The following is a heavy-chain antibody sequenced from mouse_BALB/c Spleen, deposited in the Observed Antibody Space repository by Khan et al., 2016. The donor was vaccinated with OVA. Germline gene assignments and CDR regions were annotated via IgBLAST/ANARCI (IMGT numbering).Heavy chain of an antibody. J-gene: IGHJ3*01. CDR2: ISSAATYT. CDR3: ANGNYGWFAY. V-gene: IGHV5-9-1*01. CDR1: GFTFSSFV. Sequence: EVELVESGGVLVEPGGSLKLSCAASGFTFSSFVMSWVRQTPEKRLEWVATISSAATYTYYPDSVKGRLTISRDNAKNTLYLQMNSLRSDDTATYYCANGNYGWFAYWGQGTLVTVST. D-gene: IGHD2-1*01.